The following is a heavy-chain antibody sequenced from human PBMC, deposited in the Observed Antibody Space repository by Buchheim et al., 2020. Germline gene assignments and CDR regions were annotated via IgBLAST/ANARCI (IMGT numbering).Heavy chain of an antibody. CDR1: GYTFTSYY. Sequence: QVQLVQSGAEVKKPGASVKVSCKASGYTFTSYYMHWVRQAPGQGLEWMGIINPSGGSTSYAQKFQGRVTMTRDTSTSTVYMELSSLRSEDTAVYYCARVGEVLRFLEWLFPSEYYYYGMDVWGQGTT. CDR3: ARVGEVLRFLEWLFPSEYYYYGMDV. CDR2: INPSGGST. V-gene: IGHV1-46*01. D-gene: IGHD3-3*01. J-gene: IGHJ6*02.